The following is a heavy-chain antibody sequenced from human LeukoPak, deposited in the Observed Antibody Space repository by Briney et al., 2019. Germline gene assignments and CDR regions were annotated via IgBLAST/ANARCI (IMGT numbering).Heavy chain of an antibody. CDR2: IYYSGST. V-gene: IGHV4-39*07. D-gene: IGHD2-2*01. CDR1: GGSISSSSYY. J-gene: IGHJ3*02. CDR3: ARGLAGYCSSTSCYLGAFDI. Sequence: SETLSLTCTVSGGSISSSSYYWGWIRQPPGKGLEWIGSIYYSGSTNYNPSLKSRVTMSVDTSKNQFSLKLSSVTAADTAVYYCARGLAGYCSSTSCYLGAFDIWGQGTMVTVSS.